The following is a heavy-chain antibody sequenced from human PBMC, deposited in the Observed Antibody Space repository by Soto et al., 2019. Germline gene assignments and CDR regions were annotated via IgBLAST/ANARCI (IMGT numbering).Heavy chain of an antibody. CDR3: TTSAKFLEWLLPYYYYYYMDV. D-gene: IGHD3-3*01. J-gene: IGHJ6*03. CDR1: GFTFSNAW. Sequence: EVQLVESGGGLVKPGGSLRLSCAASGFTFSNAWMSWVRQAPGKGLEWVGRIKSKTDGGTTDYAAPVKGRFTISRDDLKNTLYLQMNSLKTEDTAVYYCTTSAKFLEWLLPYYYYYYMDVWGKGTTVTVSS. CDR2: IKSKTDGGTT. V-gene: IGHV3-15*01.